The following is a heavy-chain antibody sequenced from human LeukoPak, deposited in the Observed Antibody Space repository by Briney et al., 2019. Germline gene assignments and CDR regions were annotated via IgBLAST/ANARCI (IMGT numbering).Heavy chain of an antibody. CDR1: GYTFTGYF. J-gene: IGHJ4*02. V-gene: IGHV1-2*02. Sequence: ASVKVSCKASGYTFTGYFIQWVRQAPGQGLEWMGWINPNSGGTNYAQKFQGRVTMTTDTSTSTAYMELRSLRSDDTAVYYCARGGYYHDSSGYHYYCDYWGQGTLVTVSS. CDR2: INPNSGGT. D-gene: IGHD3-22*01. CDR3: ARGGYYHDSSGYHYYCDY.